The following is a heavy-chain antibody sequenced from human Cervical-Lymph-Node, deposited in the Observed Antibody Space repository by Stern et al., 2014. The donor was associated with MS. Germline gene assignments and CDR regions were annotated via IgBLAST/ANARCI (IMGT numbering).Heavy chain of an antibody. J-gene: IGHJ5*02. Sequence: VQLVQSGAEVKKPGASVNVSCEASGFSFTTYYMHWIRQAPGEGLEWVGMINPNSGTTSYARQFQGRVIITRDTSTSTIYMELTGLRSEDTALYFCTRVQRERRALDHFDPWGQGTLVTVSS. V-gene: IGHV1-46*03. CDR3: TRVQRERRALDHFDP. D-gene: IGHD1-1*01. CDR1: GFSFTTYY. CDR2: INPNSGTT.